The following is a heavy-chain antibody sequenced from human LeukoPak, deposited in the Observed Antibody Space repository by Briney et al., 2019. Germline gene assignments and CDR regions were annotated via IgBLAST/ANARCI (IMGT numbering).Heavy chain of an antibody. J-gene: IGHJ4*02. CDR3: SRIPSLTTVKYYFDY. D-gene: IGHD4-17*01. Sequence: PGGSLRLSCAASGFTFSSYSMNWVRQAPGKGLEWVSSISSSSSYIYYADSVKGRFTISRDNAKNSLYLQMNSLRAEDTAVYYCSRIPSLTTVKYYFDYWGQGTLVTVSS. CDR2: ISSSSSYI. CDR1: GFTFSSYS. V-gene: IGHV3-21*01.